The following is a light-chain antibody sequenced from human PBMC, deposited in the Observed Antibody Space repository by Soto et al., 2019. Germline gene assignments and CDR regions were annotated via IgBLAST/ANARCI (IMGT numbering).Light chain of an antibody. Sequence: QSVMTQPASVSGSPGQSITTSCTGPSSDVGAYNYDSWYQQYPGEAPKVIIYDVSHRPAGVSNRFSGSKSGNTASLTISGLQTQDEAEYYCSSYTSATTYVFGTGTKVTVL. CDR3: SSYTSATTYV. J-gene: IGLJ1*01. V-gene: IGLV2-14*01. CDR2: DVS. CDR1: SSDVGAYNY.